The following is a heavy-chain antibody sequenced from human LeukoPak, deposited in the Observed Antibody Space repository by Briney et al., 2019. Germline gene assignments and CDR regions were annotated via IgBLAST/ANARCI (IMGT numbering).Heavy chain of an antibody. Sequence: GGSLRLSCAASGFTFSNFLMTWVRQAPGKGPEWVSAISGSGGDTYYADSVKGRFTISRDNSKNTLYLQMNSLRAEDTAVYYCTKGRYNWNDVSDAFDIWGQGAMVTVSS. J-gene: IGHJ3*02. V-gene: IGHV3-23*01. CDR1: GFTFSNFL. CDR2: ISGSGGDT. CDR3: TKGRYNWNDVSDAFDI. D-gene: IGHD1-20*01.